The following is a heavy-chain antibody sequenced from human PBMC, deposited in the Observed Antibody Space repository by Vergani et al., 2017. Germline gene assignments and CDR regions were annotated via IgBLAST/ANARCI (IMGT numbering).Heavy chain of an antibody. D-gene: IGHD3-22*01. J-gene: IGHJ5*02. CDR3: ARINYYGSSGYSLTRWHNWFDP. CDR1: GFTLSTFW. Sequence: EVQLVESGGGLVQPGGSLRLSCAASGFTLSTFWMTWVRQAPGKGLEWVANINQDGSEKYYVDSVKGRFTISRDNAKNSLYLQMNSLRAEDTALYYCARINYYGSSGYSLTRWHNWFDPWGQGTLITFSS. CDR2: INQDGSEK. V-gene: IGHV3-7*01.